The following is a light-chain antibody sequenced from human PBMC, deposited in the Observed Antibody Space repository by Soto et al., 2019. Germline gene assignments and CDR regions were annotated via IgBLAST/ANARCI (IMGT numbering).Light chain of an antibody. V-gene: IGKV3-20*01. CDR1: QRISSSY. CDR2: AAA. CDR3: QHYGSSGMYT. Sequence: EIVLTQSPGTLSLSPGERATLSCRASQRISSSYLAWYQQRPGQAPRLLMYAAASRATGIPDRFSGRGSGTDFTLTISRLEPGEFAVYYCQHYGSSGMYTFGQGTKLEI. J-gene: IGKJ2*01.